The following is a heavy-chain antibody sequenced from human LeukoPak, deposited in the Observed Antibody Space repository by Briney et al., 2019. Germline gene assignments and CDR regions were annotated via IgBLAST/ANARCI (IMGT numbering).Heavy chain of an antibody. CDR1: GGSISSSSYY. CDR2: INHSGST. V-gene: IGHV4-39*07. J-gene: IGHJ3*02. CDR3: AGEKDLCITIFGVVSALGFDI. D-gene: IGHD3-3*01. Sequence: PSETLSLTCTVSGGSISSSSYYWGWIRQPPGKGLEWIGEINHSGSTNYNPSLKSRFTISVDTSNNQFSLKLISVSVAYTAVYYCAGEKDLCITIFGVVSALGFDIWGQGTMVTVSS.